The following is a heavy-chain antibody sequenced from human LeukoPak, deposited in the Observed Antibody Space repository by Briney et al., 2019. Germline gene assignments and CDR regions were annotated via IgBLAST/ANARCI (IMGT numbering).Heavy chain of an antibody. Sequence: GGSLRLSCAASGFTFSSYGMHWVRQAPGKGLEWVAFIRYDGSNKYYADSVKGRFTISRDNSRNTLYLQMNSLRAEDTAVYYCVRSAISYFDYWGQGTLVTVSS. CDR1: GFTFSSYG. D-gene: IGHD2-2*02. V-gene: IGHV3-30*02. CDR3: VRSAISYFDY. J-gene: IGHJ4*02. CDR2: IRYDGSNK.